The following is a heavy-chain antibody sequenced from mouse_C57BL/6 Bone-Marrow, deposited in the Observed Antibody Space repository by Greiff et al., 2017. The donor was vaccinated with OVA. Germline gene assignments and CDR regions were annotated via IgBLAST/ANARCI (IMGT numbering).Heavy chain of an antibody. CDR2: IDPENGDT. CDR3: TTLYYYGSSYRYFDY. J-gene: IGHJ2*01. CDR1: GFNIKDDY. V-gene: IGHV14-4*01. Sequence: VQLQQSGAELVRPGASVKLSCTASGFNIKDDYMHWVMQRPEQGLEWIGWIDPENGDTEYASKFQGKATITADTSSNTAYLQLSSLTSEDTAVYYCTTLYYYGSSYRYFDYWGQGTTLTVSS. D-gene: IGHD1-1*01.